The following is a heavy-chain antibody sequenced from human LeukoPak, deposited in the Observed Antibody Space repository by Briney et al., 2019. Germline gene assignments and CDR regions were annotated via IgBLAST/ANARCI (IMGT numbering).Heavy chain of an antibody. CDR2: INPNSGGT. CDR1: GYTFTGYY. CDR3: ARASTTMVRGVPDY. J-gene: IGHJ4*02. D-gene: IGHD3-10*01. Sequence: ASVKVSCKASGYTFTGYYMHWVRQAPGQGLEWMGWINPNSGGTNYAQRFQGRVTMTRDTSISTAYMELSRLRSDDTAVYYCARASTTMVRGVPDYWGQGTLVTVSS. V-gene: IGHV1-2*02.